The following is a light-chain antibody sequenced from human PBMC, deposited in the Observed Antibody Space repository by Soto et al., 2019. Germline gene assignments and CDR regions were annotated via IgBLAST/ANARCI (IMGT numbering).Light chain of an antibody. V-gene: IGLV2-8*01. CDR1: SNDIGGFKY. CDR3: HSYDNSLSGSV. J-gene: IGLJ3*02. CDR2: EVN. Sequence: QSALIQPPSASGSPGQSITISCAGTSNDIGGFKYVSWYQQHPGKTPRLLIYEVNKRPSGVPDRFSGSKSGNTASLTVSGLQAEDEADYYCHSYDNSLSGSVFGGGTKVTVL.